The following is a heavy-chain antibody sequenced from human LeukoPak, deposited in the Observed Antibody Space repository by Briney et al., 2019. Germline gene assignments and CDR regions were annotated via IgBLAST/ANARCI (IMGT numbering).Heavy chain of an antibody. D-gene: IGHD1-26*01. CDR1: GFTFSSYG. V-gene: IGHV3-33*01. J-gene: IGHJ3*02. CDR3: ARDGRGAGAFDI. Sequence: GGSLRLSCAASGFTFSSYGMHWVRQAPGKGLEWVAVIWYDGSNKYYADSVKGRFTISRDNSKNTLYLQMNSLRAEDTAVYYCARDGRGAGAFDIWGQGTMVTVSS. CDR2: IWYDGSNK.